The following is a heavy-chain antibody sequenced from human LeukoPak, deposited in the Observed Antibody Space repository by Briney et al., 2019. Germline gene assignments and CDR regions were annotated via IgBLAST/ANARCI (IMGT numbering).Heavy chain of an antibody. Sequence: PGGSLRLSCAASGFTFSSYWMSWVRQAPGKGLEWVANIKQDGSEKYYVDSVKGRFTISRDNAKNSLYLQMNSLRAEGTAVYYCAIPLSLFCSSTSCYMGADYWGEGALVTVSS. CDR2: IKQDGSEK. CDR1: GFTFSSYW. D-gene: IGHD2-2*02. V-gene: IGHV3-7*01. CDR3: AIPLSLFCSSTSCYMGADY. J-gene: IGHJ4*02.